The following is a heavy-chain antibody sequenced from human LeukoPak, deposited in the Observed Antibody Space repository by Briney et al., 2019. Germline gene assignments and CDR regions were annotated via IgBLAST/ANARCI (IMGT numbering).Heavy chain of an antibody. Sequence: ASVKVSCKASGYTLSNYYMHWARQAPGQGLEWMGIINPSGGGTSYAQKFQGRVTMTRDTSSTTVYMELSSLRSEDTAVYYCAREIGPRQLHLWGSAFDYWGQGTLVTVSS. CDR1: GYTLSNYY. J-gene: IGHJ4*02. CDR3: AREIGPRQLHLWGSAFDY. D-gene: IGHD5-18*01. V-gene: IGHV1-46*01. CDR2: INPSGGGT.